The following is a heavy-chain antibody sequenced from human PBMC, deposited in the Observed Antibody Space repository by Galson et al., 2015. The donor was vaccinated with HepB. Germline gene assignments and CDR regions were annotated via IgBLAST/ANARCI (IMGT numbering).Heavy chain of an antibody. CDR2: IDPSDSYT. Sequence: QSGAEVKKPGESLRISCKGSGYRFSSNWISWVRQMPGKGLEWVGRIDPSDSYTSYSPSLQGHVTISADKSISTAYLQWSSLKASDTAMYYCARPVGGYYYDSSGYYFDYWGQGTLVTVSS. J-gene: IGHJ4*02. CDR1: GYRFSSNW. V-gene: IGHV5-10-1*01. D-gene: IGHD3-22*01. CDR3: ARPVGGYYYDSSGYYFDY.